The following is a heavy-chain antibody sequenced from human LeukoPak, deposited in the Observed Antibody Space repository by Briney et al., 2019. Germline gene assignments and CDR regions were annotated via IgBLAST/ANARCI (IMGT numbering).Heavy chain of an antibody. CDR1: GYTFTGYY. CDR3: ARRTVTKYYYYYYMDV. Sequence: ASVKVSCKASGYTFTGYYMHWVRQAPGQGLEWMGWISAYNGNTNYAQKLQGRVTMTTDTSTSTAYMELGSLRSDDTAVYYCARRTVTKYYYYYYMDVWGKGTTVTVSS. V-gene: IGHV1-18*04. D-gene: IGHD4-17*01. J-gene: IGHJ6*03. CDR2: ISAYNGNT.